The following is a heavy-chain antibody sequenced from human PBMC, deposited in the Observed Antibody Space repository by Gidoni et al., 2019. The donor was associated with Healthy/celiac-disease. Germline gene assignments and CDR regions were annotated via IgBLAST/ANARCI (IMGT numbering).Heavy chain of an antibody. V-gene: IGHV4-34*01. Sequence: QVQLQQWGAGLLKPSETLSLTCAVYGGSFSGYYWSWIRQPPGKGLEWIGEINHSGSTNYNPSLKSRVTISVDTSKNQFSLKLSSVTAADTAVYYCARGRNYYDSSGLYYMDVWGKGTTVTVSS. J-gene: IGHJ6*03. CDR2: INHSGST. CDR1: GGSFSGYY. CDR3: ARGRNYYDSSGLYYMDV. D-gene: IGHD3-22*01.